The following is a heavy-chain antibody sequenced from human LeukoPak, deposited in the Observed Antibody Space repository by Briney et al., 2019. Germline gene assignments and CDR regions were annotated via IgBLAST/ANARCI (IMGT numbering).Heavy chain of an antibody. CDR3: ARGTTSEIFGVVLSYYYYGMDV. D-gene: IGHD3-3*01. CDR2: IIPIFGIA. Sequence: SVKVSCKASGGTFSSYAISWVRQAPGQGLEWMGRIIPIFGIANYAQKFQGRVAITADKSTSTAYMELSSLRSEDTAVYYCARGTTSEIFGVVLSYYYYGMDVWGQGTTVTVSS. V-gene: IGHV1-69*04. J-gene: IGHJ6*02. CDR1: GGTFSSYA.